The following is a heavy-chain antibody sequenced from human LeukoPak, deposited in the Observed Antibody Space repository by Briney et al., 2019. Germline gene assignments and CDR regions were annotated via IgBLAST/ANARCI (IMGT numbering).Heavy chain of an antibody. V-gene: IGHV3-15*01. CDR3: TTGASIQLWLSDGIDY. CDR1: GFTFSNAW. D-gene: IGHD5-18*01. CDR2: IKSKTDGGTT. Sequence: PGGSLRLSCAASGFTFSNAWMSWVRQAPGKGLEWVGRIKSKTDGGTTDYAAPVKGRFTISRDDSKNTLYLQMNSLKTEDTAVYYCTTGASIQLWLSDGIDYWGQGTLVTVSS. J-gene: IGHJ4*02.